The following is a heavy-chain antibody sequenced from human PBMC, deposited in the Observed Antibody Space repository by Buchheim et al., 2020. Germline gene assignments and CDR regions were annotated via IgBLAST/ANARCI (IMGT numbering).Heavy chain of an antibody. J-gene: IGHJ4*02. V-gene: IGHV3-30*03. CDR2: ISSDGNTL. D-gene: IGHD1-26*01. CDR3: AAGWSFGDY. CDR1: GLSFSSYG. Sequence: QVQLVESGGGVVQPGRSLGLSCAASGLSFSSYGMHWVRQAPGEGLEWVALISSDGNTLHYADSVKGRFTISRVKSKHKLYLQVDSLRPEDTALYYCAAGWSFGDYWGQGTL.